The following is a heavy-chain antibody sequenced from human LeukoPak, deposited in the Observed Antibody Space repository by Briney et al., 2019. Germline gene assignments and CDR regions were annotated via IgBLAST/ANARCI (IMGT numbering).Heavy chain of an antibody. CDR2: VSDSSDV. CDR1: GFTFSTYG. J-gene: IGHJ4*02. CDR3: ARDGLHTAHFDY. D-gene: IGHD5-18*01. Sequence: GRSLRLSCAASGFTFSTYGMHWVRQAPGKGLEWVSTVSDSSDVHYSDSVKGRFTISRDNARNSLYLQMNSLRDEDTAVYYCARDGLHTAHFDYWGQGTLVTVSS. V-gene: IGHV3-48*02.